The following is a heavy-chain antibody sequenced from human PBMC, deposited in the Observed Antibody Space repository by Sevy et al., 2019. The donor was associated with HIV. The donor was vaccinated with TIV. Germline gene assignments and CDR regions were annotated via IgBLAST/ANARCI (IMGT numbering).Heavy chain of an antibody. Sequence: QLGGSLRLSCEAFGFSFSNYGMHWVRQAPGKGPEWVSSIRLDGNDKQYADSVKGRFTISRDNSKNTLNLQMNSLRAEDTAVYYCARDPGYSGYDWGALTYYFDYWGQGTLVTVSS. V-gene: IGHV3-30*02. CDR2: IRLDGNDK. CDR1: GFSFSNYG. D-gene: IGHD5-12*01. CDR3: ARDPGYSGYDWGALTYYFDY. J-gene: IGHJ4*02.